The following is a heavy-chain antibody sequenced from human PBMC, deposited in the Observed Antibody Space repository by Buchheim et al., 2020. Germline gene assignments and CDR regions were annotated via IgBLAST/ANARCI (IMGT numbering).Heavy chain of an antibody. J-gene: IGHJ4*02. D-gene: IGHD2-15*01. V-gene: IGHV3-48*02. Sequence: EVQLVESGGGLVQPGGSLRLSCAASGFTFSSYIMNWVRQAPGKGLEWVSYIGSSSTNIYYADSVKDRFTISRDNAKNPLYLQMNSLRDEDTAVYYCARDYCSGGSCYGYFDFWGQGTL. CDR1: GFTFSSYI. CDR3: ARDYCSGGSCYGYFDF. CDR2: IGSSSTNI.